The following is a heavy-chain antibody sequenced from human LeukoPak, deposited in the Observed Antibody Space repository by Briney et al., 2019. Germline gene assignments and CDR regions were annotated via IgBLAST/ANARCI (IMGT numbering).Heavy chain of an antibody. CDR2: IYHSGIT. CDR3: ATDFWSGTNIIDY. Sequence: SETLSLTCTVSGDSISSSYYWGWIRQPPGKGLEWIGSIYHSGITYYNPSLKSRVTISVDTSKNQFSLKLSSVTAADTAVYYCATDFWSGTNIIDYWGQGTLVTVSS. J-gene: IGHJ4*02. V-gene: IGHV4-38-2*02. D-gene: IGHD3-3*01. CDR1: GDSISSSYY.